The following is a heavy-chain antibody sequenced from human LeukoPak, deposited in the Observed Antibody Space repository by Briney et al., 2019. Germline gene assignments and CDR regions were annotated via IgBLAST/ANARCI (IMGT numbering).Heavy chain of an antibody. D-gene: IGHD1-26*01. V-gene: IGHV4-59*11. CDR3: ARDTYDYYFDP. CDR2: MYYSGST. Sequence: SETLSLTCTVSGDSINSHHWNWIRQPPGKGLEWIGYMYYSGSTMYNRSLKSRVAISIDSSKNQFSLKLSSVTAADTAVYYCARDTYDYYFDPWGQGILVTVSS. J-gene: IGHJ5*02. CDR1: GDSINSHH.